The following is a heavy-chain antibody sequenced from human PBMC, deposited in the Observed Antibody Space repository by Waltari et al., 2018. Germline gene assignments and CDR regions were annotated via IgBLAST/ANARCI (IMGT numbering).Heavy chain of an antibody. J-gene: IGHJ5*02. D-gene: IGHD3-22*01. Sequence: EVQLLQSGAEVKTPGESLKTAWKFSGSSFTSYTIGWERLRPGKGLEWMGFIYPSDSDTRYSPSFQGQVTISADKSISTAYLQWSSLKASDTAMYYCARWYYYDRSGNFRFHPWGQGTQVTVSS. V-gene: IGHV5-51*01. CDR2: IYPSDSDT. CDR3: ARWYYYDRSGNFRFHP. CDR1: GSSFTSYT.